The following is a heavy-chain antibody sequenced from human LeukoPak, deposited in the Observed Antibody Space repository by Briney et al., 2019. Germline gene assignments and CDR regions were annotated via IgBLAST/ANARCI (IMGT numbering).Heavy chain of an antibody. V-gene: IGHV3-21*01. CDR3: ARPESADWFLYDAFDI. J-gene: IGHJ3*02. D-gene: IGHD3/OR15-3a*01. Sequence: PGGSLRLSCAASGFTFSSYSMNWVRQAPGKGLEWVSSISSSSSYIYYADSVKGRFTISRDNAKNSLYLQMNSLRTEDTAVYYCARPESADWFLYDAFDIWGQGTMVTVSS. CDR2: ISSSSSYI. CDR1: GFTFSSYS.